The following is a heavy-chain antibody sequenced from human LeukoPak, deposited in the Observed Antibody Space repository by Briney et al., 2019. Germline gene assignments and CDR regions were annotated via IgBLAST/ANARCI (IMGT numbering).Heavy chain of an antibody. Sequence: GGSLRLSCVASGFTVNSNYMGWVRQAPGKGLEWVSSIYSGGTTSYADSVRGRFTISRHHSENTLFLQMDSLRTEDTAVYYCATLPIVVTSARIWGQGTSVTVSS. CDR3: ATLPIVVTSARI. D-gene: IGHD2-15*01. CDR2: IYSGGTT. CDR1: GFTVNSNY. V-gene: IGHV3-53*04. J-gene: IGHJ6*02.